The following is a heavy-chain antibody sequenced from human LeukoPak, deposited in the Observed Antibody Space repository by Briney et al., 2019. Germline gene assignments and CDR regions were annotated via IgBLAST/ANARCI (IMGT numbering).Heavy chain of an antibody. V-gene: IGHV3-11*05. Sequence: GGSLRLSCAASGFTFSDYYMSWIRQSPGKGLEWVSYISSGGSYTNYADSVKGRFTISRDNAKNSLYLQMNSLRAEDTAVYYCAKDYVDVLGTMLSWGQGTLVTVSS. CDR1: GFTFSDYY. J-gene: IGHJ4*02. CDR3: AKDYVDVLGTMLS. D-gene: IGHD5-12*01. CDR2: ISSGGSYT.